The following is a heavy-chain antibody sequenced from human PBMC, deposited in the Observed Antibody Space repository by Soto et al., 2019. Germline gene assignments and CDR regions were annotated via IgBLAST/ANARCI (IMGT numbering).Heavy chain of an antibody. J-gene: IGHJ4*02. CDR2: IYSGGST. D-gene: IGHD3-16*01. V-gene: IGHV3-66*01. CDR1: GFTVSNNY. Sequence: SCAASGFTVSNNYMSWVRQAPGKGQKKVSLIYSGGSTYYADSMKGRFTISRDSSKNTLYLQMNSLRAEDTAMYYCAAYSHKGYWGQGTLVTVSS. CDR3: AAYSHKGY.